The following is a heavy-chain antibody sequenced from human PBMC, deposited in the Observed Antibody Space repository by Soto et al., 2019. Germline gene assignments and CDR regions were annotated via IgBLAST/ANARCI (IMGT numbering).Heavy chain of an antibody. CDR1: GGTFSSYT. V-gene: IGHV1-69*02. J-gene: IGHJ4*02. Sequence: QVQLVQSGAEVKKPGSSVKVSCKASGGTFSSYTISWVRQAPGQGLEWMGRIIPILGIANYAQKFQGRVTITADKSTSTAYMELSSLRSEDTAVYYCARAYYYGSGRNYYFDSWGQGTLVTVSS. CDR2: IIPILGIA. D-gene: IGHD3-10*01. CDR3: ARAYYYGSGRNYYFDS.